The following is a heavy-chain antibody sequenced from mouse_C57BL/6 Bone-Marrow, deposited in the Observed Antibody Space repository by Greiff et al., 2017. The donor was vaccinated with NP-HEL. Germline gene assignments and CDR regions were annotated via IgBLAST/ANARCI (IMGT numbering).Heavy chain of an antibody. D-gene: IGHD3-2*02. CDR3: ARGSAQATVWFAY. CDR2: IDPNSGGT. CDR1: GYTFTSYW. J-gene: IGHJ3*01. V-gene: IGHV1-72*01. Sequence: QVQLKQPGAELVKPGASVKLSCKASGYTFTSYWMHWVKQRPGRGLEWIGRIDPNSGGTKYNEKFKSKATLTVDKPSSTAYMQLSSLTSEDSAVYYCARGSAQATVWFAYWGQGTLVTVSA.